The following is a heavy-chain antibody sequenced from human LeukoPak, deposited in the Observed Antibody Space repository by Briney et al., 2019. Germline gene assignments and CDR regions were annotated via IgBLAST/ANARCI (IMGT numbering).Heavy chain of an antibody. CDR2: IYYSGST. J-gene: IGHJ4*02. D-gene: IGHD5-24*01. V-gene: IGHV4-39*02. CDR1: GGSISSSGYY. CDR3: ASRAPGGDGYITFDY. Sequence: PSETLSLTCTVSGGSISSSGYYWGWIRQPPGKGLEWIGSIYYSGSTYYNPSLKSRVTISVDTSKNHFSLKLTSVTAADTSVYYCASRAPGGDGYITFDYWGQGTLVTVSS.